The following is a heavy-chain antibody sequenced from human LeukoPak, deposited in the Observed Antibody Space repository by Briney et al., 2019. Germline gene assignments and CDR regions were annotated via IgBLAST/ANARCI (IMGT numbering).Heavy chain of an antibody. J-gene: IGHJ3*02. CDR3: ARDIAAGTPRAFDI. CDR2: INPISGVA. Sequence: GASVKVSCKASGYTFTSYYMHWVRQAPGQGLEWMGWINPISGVAIYAQKFQGRVTMTRDTSISTAYMELINLRSDDTAIYYCARDIAAGTPRAFDIWGQGAMVTVSS. D-gene: IGHD6-25*01. CDR1: GYTFTSYY. V-gene: IGHV1-2*02.